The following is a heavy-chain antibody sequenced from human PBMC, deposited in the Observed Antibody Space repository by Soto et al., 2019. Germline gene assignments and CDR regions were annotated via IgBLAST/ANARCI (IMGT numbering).Heavy chain of an antibody. Sequence: ASVKVSCKASGYTFTGYYMHWVRQAPGQGPEWMGWINPNSGGTNYAQKFQGRVTMTRDTSISTAYMELSRLRSDDTAVYYCARHYSSSWYGVLTWFDPWGQGTLVTVSS. CDR1: GYTFTGYY. J-gene: IGHJ5*02. CDR2: INPNSGGT. CDR3: ARHYSSSWYGVLTWFDP. V-gene: IGHV1-2*02. D-gene: IGHD6-13*01.